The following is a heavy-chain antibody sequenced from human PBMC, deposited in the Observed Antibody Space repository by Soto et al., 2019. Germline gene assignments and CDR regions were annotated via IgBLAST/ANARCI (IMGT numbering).Heavy chain of an antibody. D-gene: IGHD5-12*01. CDR3: ARDRGYR. CDR1: GFSVSNNY. Sequence: QLVESGGGLVQPGGSLRLSCAASGFSVSNNYMKWVRQAPGKGLEWVSLIYSGGSTYYADSVKGRFTISRDNSKHTLFLQMNSRSVEDTAVYYCARDRGYRWGQGTMVTVSS. V-gene: IGHV3-66*01. J-gene: IGHJ3*01. CDR2: IYSGGST.